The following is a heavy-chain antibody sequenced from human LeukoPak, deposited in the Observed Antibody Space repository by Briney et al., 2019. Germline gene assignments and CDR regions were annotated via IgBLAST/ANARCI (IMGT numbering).Heavy chain of an antibody. Sequence: SGGSLRLSCAASGFTFSNAWMKWGRPAPGEGLEWVGRIKSKTDGGTTDYAAPVKGRFTISRDDSKNTLYLQMNSLKTEDTAVYYCTTYSSGHKGDYWGQGTLVTVSS. CDR2: IKSKTDGGTT. CDR3: TTYSSGHKGDY. V-gene: IGHV3-15*07. D-gene: IGHD6-19*01. J-gene: IGHJ4*02. CDR1: GFTFSNAW.